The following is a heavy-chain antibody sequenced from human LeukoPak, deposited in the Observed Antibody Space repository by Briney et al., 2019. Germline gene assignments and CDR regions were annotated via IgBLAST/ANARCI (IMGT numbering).Heavy chain of an antibody. CDR3: ASDYYYDSSGYDAFDI. D-gene: IGHD3-22*01. V-gene: IGHV4-39*01. Sequence: SETLSLTCSVSGGSISSSSYYWGWIRQPPGKGLEWIGSTHYSGSTCYNPSLKSRVTISVDTSKNQFSLKMRSMTAADTAVYYCASDYYYDSSGYDAFDIWGQGTMVTVSS. CDR1: GGSISSSSYY. J-gene: IGHJ3*02. CDR2: THYSGST.